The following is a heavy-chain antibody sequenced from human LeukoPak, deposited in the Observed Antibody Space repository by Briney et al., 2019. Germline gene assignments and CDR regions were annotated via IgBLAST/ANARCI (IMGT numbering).Heavy chain of an antibody. CDR2: ISSNGGST. D-gene: IGHD3-22*01. J-gene: IGHJ6*03. CDR3: ARGSSSGYYYYYYYMDV. Sequence: GGSLRLSCAASGFTFSSYAMHWVRQAPGKGLEYVSAISSNGGSTYYANSVKGRFTISRDNSKNTLYLQMGSLRAEDTAVYYCARGSSSGYYYYYYYMDVWGKGTTVTVSS. V-gene: IGHV3-64*01. CDR1: GFTFSSYA.